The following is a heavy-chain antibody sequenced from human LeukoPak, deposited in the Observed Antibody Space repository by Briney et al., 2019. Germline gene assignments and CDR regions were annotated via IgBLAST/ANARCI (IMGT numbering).Heavy chain of an antibody. J-gene: IGHJ4*02. CDR1: GGTFSSYA. Sequence: WASVKVSCKASGGTFSSYAISWVRLAPGQGLEWMGGIIPIFGTANYAQKFQGRVTITADKSTSTAYMELSSLRSEDTAVYYCAMYPVGRDQLLTVDYWGQGTLVTVSS. V-gene: IGHV1-69*06. CDR3: AMYPVGRDQLLTVDY. D-gene: IGHD2-2*01. CDR2: IIPIFGTA.